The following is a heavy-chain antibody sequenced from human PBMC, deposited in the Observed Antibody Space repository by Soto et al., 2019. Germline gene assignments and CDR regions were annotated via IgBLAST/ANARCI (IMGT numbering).Heavy chain of an antibody. CDR1: GGSISSYY. CDR3: ARDSGGNFDY. Sequence: SETLSLTCTVSGGSISSYYLSWIRQPPGKGLEWIGYIYYSGSTNYNPSLKSRVTISVDTSKNQFSLKLSSVTAADTAVYYCARDSGGNFDYWGQGTLVTVSS. CDR2: IYYSGST. V-gene: IGHV4-59*01. J-gene: IGHJ4*02.